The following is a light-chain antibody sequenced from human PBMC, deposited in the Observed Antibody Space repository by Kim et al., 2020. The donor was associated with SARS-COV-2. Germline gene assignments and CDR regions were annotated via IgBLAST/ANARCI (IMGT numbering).Light chain of an antibody. J-gene: IGKJ1*01. CDR3: QQSFSTPRT. Sequence: DIQMTQSPSSLSASVGDRVTITCRASQSISSYLNWYQQKPGKAPKVLIYAASSLQSGVPSRFSGSGSGTDFTLTISSLQPEDFATYYCQQSFSTPRTFCQGTKLDIK. V-gene: IGKV1-39*01. CDR1: QSISSY. CDR2: AAS.